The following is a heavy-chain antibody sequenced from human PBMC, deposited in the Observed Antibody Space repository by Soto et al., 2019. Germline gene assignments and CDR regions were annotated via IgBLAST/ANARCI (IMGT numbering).Heavy chain of an antibody. Sequence: ASVKVSCKASGHTFTSYGFSWVRQAPGRGLEWMGWISAYNANTNYAQNLQGRVTLTTDTSTSTAYMELRSLRSDDTAVYYCATTTSTYYGMDVWGQGTTVTVSS. CDR3: ATTTSTYYGMDV. CDR1: GHTFTSYG. J-gene: IGHJ6*02. V-gene: IGHV1-18*01. D-gene: IGHD1-1*01. CDR2: ISAYNANT.